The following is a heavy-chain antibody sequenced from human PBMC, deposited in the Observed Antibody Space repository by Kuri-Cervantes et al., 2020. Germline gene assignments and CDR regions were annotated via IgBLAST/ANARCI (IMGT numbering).Heavy chain of an antibody. Sequence: GSLRLSCAVSGGSISSSNWWSWVRRPPGKGLEWIGYIYSGGSTNHNPSLKSRVTISIDTSKNQFSLNLYSGTAEDTAVYYCARGIPAAPRSALDPWGQGTLVTVSS. CDR3: ARGIPAAPRSALDP. CDR2: IYSGGST. D-gene: IGHD2-2*01. J-gene: IGHJ5*02. V-gene: IGHV4-4*02. CDR1: GGSISSSNW.